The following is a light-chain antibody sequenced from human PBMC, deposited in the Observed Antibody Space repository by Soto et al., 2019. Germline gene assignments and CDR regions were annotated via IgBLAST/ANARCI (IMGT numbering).Light chain of an antibody. CDR1: QSVSSN. Sequence: EIVMTQSPATLSVSPGERATLSCRASQSVSSNFAWYQQKPGQAPRLLISGASTRTTGIPARFSGSGSGTEFTLTISSLQSEDFADYYCQQYTNWPPTFGQGTKVEIK. V-gene: IGKV3-15*01. J-gene: IGKJ1*01. CDR2: GAS. CDR3: QQYTNWPPT.